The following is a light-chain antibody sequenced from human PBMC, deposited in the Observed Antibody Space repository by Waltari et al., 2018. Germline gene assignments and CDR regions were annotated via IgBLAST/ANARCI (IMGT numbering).Light chain of an antibody. J-gene: IGKJ4*01. Sequence: EIVMTQSPATLSLSPGERATLSCRASQSVRSSFAWYQQEPGQAPMLLIYGGSSRATCIPDRFSGSGSGTEFTLTISSLEPEDVAVYYCQQNSNWPLTFGGGTKVDIK. V-gene: IGKV3D-15*01. CDR1: QSVRSS. CDR2: GGS. CDR3: QQNSNWPLT.